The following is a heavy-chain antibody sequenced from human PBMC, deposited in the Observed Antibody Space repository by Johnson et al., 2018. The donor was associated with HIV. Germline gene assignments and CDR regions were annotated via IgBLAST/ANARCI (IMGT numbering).Heavy chain of an antibody. J-gene: IGHJ3*02. Sequence: VQLVESGGGVVQPGRSLRLSCTASGFTVSSNYMSWVRQAPGTGLEWVSVIATAGSTYDADSVKGRFTISRDKSKNTLYLQMNSLRAEDTAVYFCARDPCTGASCLPGAFDIWGQGTLVTVSS. D-gene: IGHD2-15*01. CDR3: ARDPCTGASCLPGAFDI. CDR1: GFTVSSNY. V-gene: IGHV3-66*01. CDR2: IATAGST.